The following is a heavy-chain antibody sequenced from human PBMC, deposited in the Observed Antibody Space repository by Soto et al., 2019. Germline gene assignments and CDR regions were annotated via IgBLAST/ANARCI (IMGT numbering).Heavy chain of an antibody. CDR1: GFTFSSYG. Sequence: PGGSLRLSCAASGFTFSSYGMRWVRQAPGKGLGWVAVIWYDGSNKYYADSVKGRFTISRDNSKNTLYLQMNSLSAEDTAVYYCARDDRYYYDSSGYLLHYWGQGPLVPVPS. J-gene: IGHJ4*02. CDR3: ARDDRYYYDSSGYLLHY. CDR2: IWYDGSNK. V-gene: IGHV3-33*01. D-gene: IGHD3-22*01.